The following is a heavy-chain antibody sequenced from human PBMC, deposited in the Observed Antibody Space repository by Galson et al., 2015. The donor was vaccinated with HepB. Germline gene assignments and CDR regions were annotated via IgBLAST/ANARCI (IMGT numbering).Heavy chain of an antibody. CDR3: AKDLSSIAARTAFDY. CDR1: GFTFSSYG. J-gene: IGHJ4*02. D-gene: IGHD6-6*01. Sequence: SLRLSCAASGFTFSSYGMHWVRQAPGKGLEWVAVISYDGSNKYYADSVKGRFTISRDNSKNTLYLQMNSLRAEDTAVYYCAKDLSSIAARTAFDYWGQGTLVTVSS. CDR2: ISYDGSNK. V-gene: IGHV3-30*18.